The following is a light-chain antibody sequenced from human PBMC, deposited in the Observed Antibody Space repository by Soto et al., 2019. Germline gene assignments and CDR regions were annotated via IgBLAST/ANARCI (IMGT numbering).Light chain of an antibody. J-gene: IGKJ1*01. V-gene: IGKV3-11*01. CDR1: QSVSTY. Sequence: EIVLTQSPATLSLSPGERATLSCRASQSVSTYLAWYQQKPGQAPRLLIYDASRRATGIPARFSGSGSGTDFTLTITSLEPEDFAVYFCQQYGSPWTFGQGTKVEIK. CDR2: DAS. CDR3: QQYGSPWT.